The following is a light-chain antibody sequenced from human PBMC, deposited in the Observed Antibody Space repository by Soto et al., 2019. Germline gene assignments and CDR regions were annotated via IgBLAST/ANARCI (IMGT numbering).Light chain of an antibody. CDR2: AAS. V-gene: IGKV1-8*01. CDR1: QGISSY. Sequence: AIRMTQSPSSFSASTGDRVTITCRASQGISSYLAWYQQKPGKAPKLLIYAASTLQSGVPSRFSGSGSGTDFTLTISCLQSEDFATYYCQQYYIYPLMYTFGQGTKLEIK. J-gene: IGKJ2*01. CDR3: QQYYIYPLMYT.